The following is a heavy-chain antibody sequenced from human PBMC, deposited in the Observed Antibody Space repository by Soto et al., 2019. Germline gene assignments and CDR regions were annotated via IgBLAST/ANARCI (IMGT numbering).Heavy chain of an antibody. CDR1: GGSISSGGYY. CDR2: IYYSGST. D-gene: IGHD4-4*01. CDR3: ARAHTTVTQAPIFFPNCHLDH. J-gene: IGHJ5*02. Sequence: PSETLSLTCTVSGGSISSGGYYWSWIRQHPGKGLEWIGYIYYSGSTYYNPSLKSRVTISVDTSKNQFSLKLSSVTAADTAVYYCARAHTTVTQAPIFFPNCHLDHWGQGTLVTVSS. V-gene: IGHV4-31*03.